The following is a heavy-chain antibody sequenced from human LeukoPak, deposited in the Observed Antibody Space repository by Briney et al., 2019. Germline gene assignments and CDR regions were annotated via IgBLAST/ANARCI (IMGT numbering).Heavy chain of an antibody. Sequence: PSETLSLTCTVSGGSISSYYWSWIRQPPGKGLEWIGYIYYSGGTNYNPSLKSRVTISVDTSKNQFSLKLSSVTAADTAVYYCARVVGDDAFDIWGQGTMVTVSS. J-gene: IGHJ3*02. CDR3: ARVVGDDAFDI. CDR2: IYYSGGT. D-gene: IGHD1-26*01. CDR1: GGSISSYY. V-gene: IGHV4-59*01.